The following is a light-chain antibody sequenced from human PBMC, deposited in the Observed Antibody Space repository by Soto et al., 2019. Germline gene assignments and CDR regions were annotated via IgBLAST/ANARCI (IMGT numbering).Light chain of an antibody. J-gene: IGKJ1*01. CDR1: QSISSW. V-gene: IGKV1-5*01. CDR2: DAS. CDR3: QQYNSYKT. Sequence: DIQMTQSPSTLSASVGKRVTITFRASQSISSWLAWYQQKPGKAPKLLIYDASSLESGVPSRFSGSGSGTEFTLTISSLQPDDFATYYCQQYNSYKTFGQGTKVDIK.